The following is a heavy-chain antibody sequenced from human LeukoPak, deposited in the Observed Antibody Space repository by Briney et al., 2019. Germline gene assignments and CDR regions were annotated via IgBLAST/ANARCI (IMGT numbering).Heavy chain of an antibody. CDR2: ISGSGGST. J-gene: IGHJ4*02. CDR3: AKDIFRWSFHS. CDR1: GFTFSSYA. D-gene: IGHD2-21*01. Sequence: GGSLRLSCAASGFTFSSYAMSWVRQAPGKGLEWVSAISGSGGSTYYADSVKGWFTISRDNSKNTLYLQMNSLRAEDTAVYYCAKDIFRWSFHSWGQGTLVTVSS. V-gene: IGHV3-23*01.